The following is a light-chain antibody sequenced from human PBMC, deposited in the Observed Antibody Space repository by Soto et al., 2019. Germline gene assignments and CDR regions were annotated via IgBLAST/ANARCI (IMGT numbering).Light chain of an antibody. V-gene: IGKV3-15*01. CDR2: GAV. Sequence: EIVMTQSPATLSVSPGERATLSCGASQSVGSNLAWYQEKVGQAPRLLIHGAVNRATGIPGRFSGSGSGTEFTLTISSLQSEDFAVYYCQQYSRWPLTFGGGTKVEIK. J-gene: IGKJ4*01. CDR3: QQYSRWPLT. CDR1: QSVGSN.